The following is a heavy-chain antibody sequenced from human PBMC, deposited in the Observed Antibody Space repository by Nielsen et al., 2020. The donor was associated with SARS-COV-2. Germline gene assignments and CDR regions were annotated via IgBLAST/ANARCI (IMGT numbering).Heavy chain of an antibody. J-gene: IGHJ4*02. CDR3: ARGGYYDGSGLDN. Sequence: SETLSLTCTVSGGSISSSTFYWAWIRQPPGKGLEWIGSIFYSGSTYYNPSLKSRVTMSVDTSNNQFSLKLSSVTAADTAVYYCARGGYYDGSGLDNWGQGTLVTVSS. CDR2: IFYSGST. CDR1: GGSISSSTFY. V-gene: IGHV4-39*07. D-gene: IGHD3-22*01.